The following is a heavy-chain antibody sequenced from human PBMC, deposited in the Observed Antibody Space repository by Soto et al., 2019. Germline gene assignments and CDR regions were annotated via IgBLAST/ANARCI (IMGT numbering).Heavy chain of an antibody. CDR2: IIPIFGTA. D-gene: IGHD3-3*01. Sequence: QVQLVQSGAEVKKPGSSVKVSCKASGGTFSSYAISWVRQAPGQGLEWMGGIIPIFGTANYAQKFQGRVTITADESTSTAYMELSSLRSEDTAVYYCVTAIFGVVPGSYYYYGMDVWGQGTTVTVSS. CDR3: VTAIFGVVPGSYYYYGMDV. V-gene: IGHV1-69*01. CDR1: GGTFSSYA. J-gene: IGHJ6*02.